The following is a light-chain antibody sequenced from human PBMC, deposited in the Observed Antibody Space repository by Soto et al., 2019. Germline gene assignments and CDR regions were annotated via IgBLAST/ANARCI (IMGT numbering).Light chain of an antibody. Sequence: EIVLTQSPATLSLSPGERATLSCRASQSVSSYLAWYQQKPGQAPRLLIYDASNRATGIPARFSGSGSGTDLTLTISSLEPEAFAVYYCQQRSNWPQITFGQGTRLEIK. CDR2: DAS. CDR1: QSVSSY. J-gene: IGKJ5*01. CDR3: QQRSNWPQIT. V-gene: IGKV3-11*01.